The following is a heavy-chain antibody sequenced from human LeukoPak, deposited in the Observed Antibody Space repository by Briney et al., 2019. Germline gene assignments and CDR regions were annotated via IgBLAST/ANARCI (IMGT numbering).Heavy chain of an antibody. D-gene: IGHD5-18*01. CDR1: GFTFSSYG. CDR3: AKEYIQLWPYYDY. V-gene: IGHV3-30*18. CDR2: ISYDGSNK. Sequence: GGSLRLSCAASGFTFSSYGMHWVRQAPGKGLEWVAVISYDGSNKYYADSVKGRFTISRDNSKNTLYLQMNSLRAEDTAVYYCAKEYIQLWPYYDYWGRGTLVTVSS. J-gene: IGHJ4*02.